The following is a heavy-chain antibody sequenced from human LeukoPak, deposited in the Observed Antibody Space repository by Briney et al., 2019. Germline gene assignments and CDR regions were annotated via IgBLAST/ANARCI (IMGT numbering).Heavy chain of an antibody. D-gene: IGHD2-15*01. Sequence: ASVKVSCKASGYTFTSYAMNWVRQAPGQGLEWMGWINTNTGNPTYAQGFTGRFVFSLDTSVSTAYLQISNLKAEDTAVYYCARKYCSGGSCYVDYWGQGTLVTVSS. CDR1: GYTFTSYA. CDR2: INTNTGNP. CDR3: ARKYCSGGSCYVDY. J-gene: IGHJ4*02. V-gene: IGHV7-4-1*02.